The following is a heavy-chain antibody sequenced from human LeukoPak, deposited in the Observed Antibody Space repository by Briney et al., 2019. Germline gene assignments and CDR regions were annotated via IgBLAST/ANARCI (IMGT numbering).Heavy chain of an antibody. CDR1: GYTFTGYY. CDR3: AREYTPLLVVAATPSYFDY. CDR2: INPNSGGT. D-gene: IGHD2-15*01. V-gene: IGHV1-2*02. Sequence: GASVKVSCKASGYTFTGYYMHWVRQAPGQGLEWMGWINPNSGGTNYAQKFQGRVTMTRDTSISTAYMELSRLRSDDTAVYYCAREYTPLLVVAATPSYFDYWGQGTLVTVSS. J-gene: IGHJ4*02.